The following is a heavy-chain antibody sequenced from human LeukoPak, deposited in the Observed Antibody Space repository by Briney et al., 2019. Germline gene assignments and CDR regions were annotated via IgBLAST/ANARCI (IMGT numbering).Heavy chain of an antibody. D-gene: IGHD3-10*01. Sequence: SETLSLTCTVSGGSISSYYWSWIRQPPGKGLEWIGYIYYSGSTNYNPSLKSRVTISVDTSKNQFSLKLSSVTAADTAVYYRARDRGWFDYWGQGTLVTVSS. J-gene: IGHJ4*02. CDR3: ARDRGWFDY. CDR2: IYYSGST. V-gene: IGHV4-59*01. CDR1: GGSISSYY.